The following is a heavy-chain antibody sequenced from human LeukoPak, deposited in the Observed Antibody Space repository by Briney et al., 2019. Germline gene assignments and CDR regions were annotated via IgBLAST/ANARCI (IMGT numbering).Heavy chain of an antibody. D-gene: IGHD4-17*01. V-gene: IGHV3-7*01. CDR3: AGGPDFGDRLDYFDY. Sequence: GGSLRLSCAASGFTFSRHWMGWVRQAPGKGLEWVANIKQDASQYYVDSVRGRFIISRDNAKNSLSLQMNSLGLEDTAVYYCAGGPDFGDRLDYFDYWGQGTLVTVSS. J-gene: IGHJ4*02. CDR1: GFTFSRHW. CDR2: IKQDASQ.